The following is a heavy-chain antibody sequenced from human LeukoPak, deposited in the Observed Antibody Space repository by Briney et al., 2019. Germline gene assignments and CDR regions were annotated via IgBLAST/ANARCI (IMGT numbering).Heavy chain of an antibody. CDR2: ISGDGGAT. Sequence: GGSLRLSCVASGFPFSSYAMSWVRQAPGKGLECVSVISGDGGATHYADFVKGRFTISRDNSKNTLYLQMNSLRAEDTAVYYCARDGRAAGIDYWGQGTPVTVSS. D-gene: IGHD6-13*01. J-gene: IGHJ4*02. CDR3: ARDGRAAGIDY. CDR1: GFPFSSYA. V-gene: IGHV3-23*01.